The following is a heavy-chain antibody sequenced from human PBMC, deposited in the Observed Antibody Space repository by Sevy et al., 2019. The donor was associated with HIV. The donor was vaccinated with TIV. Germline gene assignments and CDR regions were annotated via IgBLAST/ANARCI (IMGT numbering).Heavy chain of an antibody. Sequence: ASVKVSCKASGYTFTDYYLHWVRQAPGQGLEWMTYINPNTGVKNYAQKFRGRVTMTTDTSINTVYMELTRLTSDDTAVYFGARGRVIFDYWGQGTLVTVSS. CDR2: INPNTGVK. J-gene: IGHJ4*02. CDR1: GYTFTDYY. V-gene: IGHV1-2*02. CDR3: ARGRVIFDY.